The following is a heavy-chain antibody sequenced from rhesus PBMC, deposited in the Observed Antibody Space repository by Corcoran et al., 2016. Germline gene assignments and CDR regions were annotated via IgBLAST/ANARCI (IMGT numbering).Heavy chain of an antibody. D-gene: IGHD1-32*01. V-gene: IGHV4-173*01. CDR2: ISGSGGST. CDR3: TRGRPGMGDYFDY. Sequence: QLQLQASGPGLVQPSETLSLTCAVSGGSISRNYWNWIRQSPGQGLEWIGRISGSGGSTEYNPSLKRRVTISTDTSKNQFSLRLNSVTAADTAMYYCTRGRPGMGDYFDYWGQGVLVTVSS. CDR1: GGSISRNY. J-gene: IGHJ4*01.